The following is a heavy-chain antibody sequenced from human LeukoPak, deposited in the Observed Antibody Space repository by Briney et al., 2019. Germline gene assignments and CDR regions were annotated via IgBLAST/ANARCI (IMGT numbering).Heavy chain of an antibody. J-gene: IGHJ6*03. D-gene: IGHD6-13*01. CDR2: ISGSGGST. CDR1: GFTFSSYG. CDR3: AREATAGYSSSWYSYYYYYMDV. Sequence: GGSLRLSCAASGFTFSSYGMSWVRQAPGKGLEWVSTISGSGGSTYYADSVKGRFTISRDNSKNTLYLQMNSLRAEDTAVYYCAREATAGYSSSWYSYYYYYMDVWGKGTTVTVSS. V-gene: IGHV3-23*01.